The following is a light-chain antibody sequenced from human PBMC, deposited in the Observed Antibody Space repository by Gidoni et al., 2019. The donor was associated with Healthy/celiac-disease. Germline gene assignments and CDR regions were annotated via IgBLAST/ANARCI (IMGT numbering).Light chain of an antibody. J-gene: IGKJ2*04. Sequence: VMTQSPDSLAVSLGERATIHRQSSQSVLYSSNNKSYLAWYQQKPGQPPKLLIYWASTRESGVPYRFSGSGSGTDFTLTISSLQAEDVAVYYCQQYYSTPCSFGQGTKLEIK. CDR1: QSVLYSSNNKSY. CDR3: QQYYSTPCS. V-gene: IGKV4-1*01. CDR2: WAS.